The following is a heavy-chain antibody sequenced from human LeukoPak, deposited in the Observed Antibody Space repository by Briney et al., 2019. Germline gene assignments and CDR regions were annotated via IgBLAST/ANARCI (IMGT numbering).Heavy chain of an antibody. CDR3: ARDLGGYSDY. Sequence: GGSLRLSCAASGFTFCSFAMHWVRQAPGKGLEWVALIWYDGSNKYYADSVKGRFTISRDNSKNTLYLQMNSLRAEDTAVYYCARDLGGYSDYWGQGTLVTVSS. D-gene: IGHD3-22*01. CDR1: GFTFCSFA. CDR2: IWYDGSNK. J-gene: IGHJ4*02. V-gene: IGHV3-33*01.